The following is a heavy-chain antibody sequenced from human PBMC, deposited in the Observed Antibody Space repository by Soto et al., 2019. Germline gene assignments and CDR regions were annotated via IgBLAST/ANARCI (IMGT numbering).Heavy chain of an antibody. D-gene: IGHD3-3*01. CDR2: INSDGSST. CDR3: ARGGTYYDFWSGYLEGTSDPNYYYYMDV. Sequence: EGSLRLSCAASGFTFSSYWMHWVRQAPGKGLVWVSRINSDGSSTSYADSVKGRFTISRDNAKNTLYLQMNSLRAEDTAVYYCARGGTYYDFWSGYLEGTSDPNYYYYMDVWGKGTTVTVSS. J-gene: IGHJ6*03. V-gene: IGHV3-74*01. CDR1: GFTFSSYW.